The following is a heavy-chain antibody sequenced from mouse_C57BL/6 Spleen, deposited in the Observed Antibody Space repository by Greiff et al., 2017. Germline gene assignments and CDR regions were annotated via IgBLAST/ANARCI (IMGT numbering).Heavy chain of an antibody. V-gene: IGHV1-54*01. CDR1: GYAFTNYL. D-gene: IGHD2-1*01. CDR2: INPGSGGT. J-gene: IGHJ2*01. CDR3: ARSPYGKGFDY. Sequence: QVQLKQSGAELVRPGTSVKVSCKASGYAFTNYLIEWVKQRPGPGLEWIGVINPGSGGTNYNEKFKGKATLTADKSSSTAYMQLSSLTSEDSAVYFCARSPYGKGFDYWGQGTTLTVSS.